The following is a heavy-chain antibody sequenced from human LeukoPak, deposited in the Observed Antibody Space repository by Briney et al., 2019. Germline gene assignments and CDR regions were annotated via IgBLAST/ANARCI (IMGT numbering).Heavy chain of an antibody. Sequence: KTSETLSLTCTVSGGSIRSSSYYWGWIRQPPGKGLEWIGSIYHSGSTYYNPSLKSRVTILVDTSKNQFSLKLSSVTAADTAVYYRARDGFPFDYWGQGTLVTVSS. CDR3: ARDGFPFDY. J-gene: IGHJ4*02. CDR1: GGSIRSSSYY. CDR2: IYHSGST. D-gene: IGHD5-12*01. V-gene: IGHV4-39*07.